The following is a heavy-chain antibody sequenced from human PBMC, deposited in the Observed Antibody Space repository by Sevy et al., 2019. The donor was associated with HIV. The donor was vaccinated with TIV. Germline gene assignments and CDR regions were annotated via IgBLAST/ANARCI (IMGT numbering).Heavy chain of an antibody. V-gene: IGHV1-69*06. CDR1: GGTFSSYA. Sequence: ASVKVSCKASGGTFSSYAISWVRQAPGQGLEWMGGIIPIFGTANYAQKFHGGVTNTADKSTRTAYMGLGSLRSEDTATYYCAMETARYNWNYRSWFDHWGQGTLVTVSS. D-gene: IGHD1-7*01. CDR2: IIPIFGTA. CDR3: AMETARYNWNYRSWFDH. J-gene: IGHJ5*02.